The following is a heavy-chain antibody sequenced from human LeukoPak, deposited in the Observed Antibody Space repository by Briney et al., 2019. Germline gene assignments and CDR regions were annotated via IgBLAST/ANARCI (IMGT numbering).Heavy chain of an antibody. Sequence: SETLSLTCAVYGGSFSGYYWSWIRQPPGKGLEWIGEINHSGSTNYNPSIKTRVSMSVDTSKNQFSLELYSVSAADTAIYFCAGYTDYVSYWGQGTLVTVSS. D-gene: IGHD4-17*01. CDR2: INHSGST. CDR3: AGYTDYVSY. J-gene: IGHJ4*02. CDR1: GGSFSGYY. V-gene: IGHV4-34*01.